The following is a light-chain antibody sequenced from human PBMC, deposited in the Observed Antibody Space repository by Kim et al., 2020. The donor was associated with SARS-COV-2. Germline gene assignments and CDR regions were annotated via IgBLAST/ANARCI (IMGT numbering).Light chain of an antibody. V-gene: IGKV4-1*01. CDR1: QSVLHSSNNKNY. J-gene: IGKJ2*01. Sequence: DIVMTQSPDSLPVSLGERATINCKSSQSVLHSSNNKNYLAWYQQKPGQPPKLLIYWASTRESGVPDRFSGSGSGTDFTLTISSLQAEDVAVYYCQQYYSAPPTFGQGTKLEI. CDR3: QQYYSAPPT. CDR2: WAS.